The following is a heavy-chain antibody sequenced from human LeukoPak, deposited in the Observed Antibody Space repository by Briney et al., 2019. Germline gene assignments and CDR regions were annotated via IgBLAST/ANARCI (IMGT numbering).Heavy chain of an antibody. J-gene: IGHJ6*03. V-gene: IGHV4-34*01. CDR1: GGSFSGYY. CDR2: INHSGST. CDR3: ARAPGHTFYYYYYYMDV. Sequence: PSETLSLTCAVYGGSFSGYYWSRIRQPPGKGLEWIGEINHSGSTNYNPSLKSRVTISVDTSKNQFSLKLSSVTAADTAVYYCARAPGHTFYYYYYYMDVWGKGTTVTVSS. D-gene: IGHD1-14*01.